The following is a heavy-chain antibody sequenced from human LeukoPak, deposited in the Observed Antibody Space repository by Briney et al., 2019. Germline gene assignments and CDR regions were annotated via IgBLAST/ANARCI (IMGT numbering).Heavy chain of an antibody. CDR1: GFTFITYT. CDR2: ITNTGSAT. J-gene: IGHJ4*02. V-gene: IGHV3-23*01. CDR3: ARRGGVRGARGFDY. D-gene: IGHD3-10*01. Sequence: GGSLRLSCAASGFTFITYTMSWVRQAPGKGLEWVSTITNTGSATYYADAVKGRFTISRDNSRNTLYLQVNSLRAEDTAVYYCARRGGVRGARGFDYWGQGALVTVSS.